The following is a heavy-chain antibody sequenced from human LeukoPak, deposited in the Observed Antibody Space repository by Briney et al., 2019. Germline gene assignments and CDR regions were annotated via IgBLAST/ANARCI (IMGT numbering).Heavy chain of an antibody. CDR3: ARLTTHQPDY. CDR2: IYHSGST. J-gene: IGHJ4*02. Sequence: PSETLSLTCTVSGYSISSGYYWGWIRQPPGKGLEWIGSIYHSGSTYYNPSLKSRVTISVDTSKNQFSLKLSSVTAADTAVYYCARLTTHQPDYWGQGTLVTVSS. CDR1: GYSISSGYY. V-gene: IGHV4-38-2*02. D-gene: IGHD2-2*01.